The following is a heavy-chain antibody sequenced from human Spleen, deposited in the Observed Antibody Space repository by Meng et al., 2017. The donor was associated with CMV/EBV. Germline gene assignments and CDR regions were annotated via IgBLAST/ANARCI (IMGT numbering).Heavy chain of an antibody. CDR2: IRYDGSNK. V-gene: IGHV3-30*02. CDR3: TKGVDYEFWSGYPYSVY. Sequence: LTLSGDGMDWVRQAPGKGLEWVAFIRYDGSNKYYADSVKGRFRISRDNSMNRVFLEMSSLKADDTAVYYCTKGVDYEFWSGYPYSVYWGQGTLVTVSS. J-gene: IGHJ4*02. CDR1: LTLSGDG. D-gene: IGHD3-3*01.